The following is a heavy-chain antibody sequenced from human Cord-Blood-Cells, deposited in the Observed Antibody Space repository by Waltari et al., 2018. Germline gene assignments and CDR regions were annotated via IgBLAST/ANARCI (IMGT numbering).Heavy chain of an antibody. J-gene: IGHJ2*01. Sequence: QVQLQQWGAGLLKPSETLSLTCAVYGGSFSGYYWSWIRQPPGKGLEWIGEINHSGSTTYNPSLKGRVTISVDTSKNQFSLKLSSVTAADTAVYYCARVGYCSSTSCYTGRWYFDLWGRGTLVTVSS. CDR1: GGSFSGYY. V-gene: IGHV4-34*01. D-gene: IGHD2-2*02. CDR2: INHSGST. CDR3: ARVGYCSSTSCYTGRWYFDL.